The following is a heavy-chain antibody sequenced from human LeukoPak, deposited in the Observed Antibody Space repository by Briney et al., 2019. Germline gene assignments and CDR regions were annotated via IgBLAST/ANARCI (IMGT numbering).Heavy chain of an antibody. CDR3: ARDFGSGTPGWFDP. J-gene: IGHJ5*02. Sequence: ASVTVSCTASGYTFTSYDINWVRQATGQGLEWMGWMNPNSGHTGYAQKFQGRVTMTRNTSITTAYMELSSLRSEDTAVYYCARDFGSGTPGWFDPWGQGTLVTVSS. D-gene: IGHD3-10*01. V-gene: IGHV1-8*01. CDR1: GYTFTSYD. CDR2: MNPNSGHT.